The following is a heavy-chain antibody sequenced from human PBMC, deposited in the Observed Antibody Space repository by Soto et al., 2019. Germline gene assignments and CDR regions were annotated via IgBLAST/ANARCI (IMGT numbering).Heavy chain of an antibody. CDR3: ARVIRGYDYYYYYYMDV. J-gene: IGHJ6*03. D-gene: IGHD5-12*01. V-gene: IGHV6-1*01. CDR1: GDSVSSNSAA. CDR2: TSSRSKGYN. Sequence: SQTLSLTCAISGDSVSSNSAAWNWIRQSPSRGLEWLGRTSSRSKGYNDYAVSVKSRITINPDTSKNQFSLQLNSVTPEDTAVYYCARVIRGYDYYYYYYMDVWGKGTTVTVS.